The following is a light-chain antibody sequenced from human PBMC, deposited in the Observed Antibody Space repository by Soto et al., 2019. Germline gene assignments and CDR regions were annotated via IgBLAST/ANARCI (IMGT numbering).Light chain of an antibody. J-gene: IGKJ2*01. Sequence: EVVLTQSPGTLSLSPGERATLSCRASQSINNNYLAWYQQRPGQAPWLLIYGSSDRATGIPDRFSGSGSGTDFTLTISRLEAEDFAVYYCHQYGSSPPYTFGQGTKLEI. CDR3: HQYGSSPPYT. CDR2: GSS. CDR1: QSINNNY. V-gene: IGKV3-20*01.